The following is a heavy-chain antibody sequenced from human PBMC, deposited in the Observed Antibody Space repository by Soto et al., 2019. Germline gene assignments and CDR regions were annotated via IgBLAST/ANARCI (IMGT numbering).Heavy chain of an antibody. D-gene: IGHD1-20*01. CDR2: TGLSGRTT. J-gene: IGHJ4*02. CDR3: ATVHNTSRSFTF. Sequence: EVQWLESGGGLVQPGGSLRLSCVASGFTFSVSAMTWVRQAPGKGLEWVSTTGLSGRTTFYGDSVKGRFTVSRDNSKNTLDLQMSSLRAEATAVYYCATVHNTSRSFTFWGRGTLVTVAS. CDR1: GFTFSVSA. V-gene: IGHV3-23*01.